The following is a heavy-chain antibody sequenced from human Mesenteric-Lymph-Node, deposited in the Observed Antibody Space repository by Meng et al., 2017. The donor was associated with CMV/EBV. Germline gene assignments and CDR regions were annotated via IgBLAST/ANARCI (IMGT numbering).Heavy chain of an antibody. CDR1: GGSFSGYY. V-gene: IGHV4-34*01. D-gene: IGHD5-24*01. CDR2: INHSGST. J-gene: IGHJ4*02. Sequence: TCAGDGGSFSGYYWSWIRQPPGKGLGWIGEINHSGSTNYNPSLKSRVTISVDTSKNQFSLKLSSVTAADTAVYYCARGRRGRLQLTLWGQGTLVTVSS. CDR3: ARGRRGRLQLTL.